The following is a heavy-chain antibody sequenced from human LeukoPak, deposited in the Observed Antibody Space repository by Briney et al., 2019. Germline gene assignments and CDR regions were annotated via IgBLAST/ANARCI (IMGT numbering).Heavy chain of an antibody. CDR2: INPNSGGT. D-gene: IGHD5-24*01. CDR3: ARGRGLQSGTGYFDY. J-gene: IGHJ4*02. Sequence: ASVKVSCKASGYTFTSYGISWVRQAPGQGLEWMGWINPNSGGTNYAQKFQGRVTMTRDTSISTAYMELSRLRSDDTAVYYCARGRGLQSGTGYFDYWGQGTLVTVSS. V-gene: IGHV1-2*02. CDR1: GYTFTSYG.